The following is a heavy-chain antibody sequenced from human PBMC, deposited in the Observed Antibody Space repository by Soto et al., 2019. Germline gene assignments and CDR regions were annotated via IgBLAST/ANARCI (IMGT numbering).Heavy chain of an antibody. CDR3: ARQPIYVLLWFGELSNCDY. D-gene: IGHD3-10*01. J-gene: IGHJ4*02. CDR1: GGSISSGGYS. V-gene: IGHV4-30-2*01. Sequence: SETLSLTCTVSGGSISSGGYSWSWIRQPPGKVLEWIGYIYHSGSTYNPSLKSRVTISVDRSKNQFSLKLSSVTAADTAVYYCARQPIYVLLWFGELSNCDYWGQGTLVTVSS. CDR2: IYHSGST.